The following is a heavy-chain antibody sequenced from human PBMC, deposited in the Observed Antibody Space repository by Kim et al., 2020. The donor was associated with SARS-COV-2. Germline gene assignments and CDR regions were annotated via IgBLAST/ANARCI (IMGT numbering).Heavy chain of an antibody. Sequence: GGSLRLSCSASGFTFRNNAMHWVRQAPGKGLEFVSVISSNGGSTNYGDSVKGRFTISRDNSKNTLYLQMSSLRAEDTAVYYCVKDSYYYDNWGQGTLVTVSS. CDR3: VKDSYYYDN. CDR1: GFTFRNNA. CDR2: ISSNGGST. V-gene: IGHV3-64D*09. J-gene: IGHJ4*02. D-gene: IGHD5-18*01.